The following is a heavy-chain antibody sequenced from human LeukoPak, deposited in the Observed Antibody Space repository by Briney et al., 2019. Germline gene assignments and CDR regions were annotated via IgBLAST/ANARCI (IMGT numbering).Heavy chain of an antibody. CDR2: ISSSSSTI. Sequence: GGSLRLSCAASGFTFSSYSMNWVRQAPGKGLEWVSYISSSSSTIYYADSVKGRFTISRDNAKNSLYLQMNSLRAEDTAVYYCARDILTGYYGGSAYWGQGTLVTVSS. CDR3: ARDILTGYYGGSAY. D-gene: IGHD3-9*01. V-gene: IGHV3-48*04. CDR1: GFTFSSYS. J-gene: IGHJ4*02.